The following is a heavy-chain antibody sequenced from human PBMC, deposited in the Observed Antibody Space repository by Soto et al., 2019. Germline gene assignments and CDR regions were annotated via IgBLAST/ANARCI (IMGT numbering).Heavy chain of an antibody. CDR1: GGTISSHY. J-gene: IGHJ3*02. V-gene: IGHV4-59*11. Sequence: SETLSLTCTVSGGTISSHYWSWIRQPPGKGLEWIGYIYYSGNTNYNPSLKSRVTISIDTSKTQFSLKLRSVTGADTALYFCARSISARPEADIWGQGTMVTVSS. CDR2: IYYSGNT. D-gene: IGHD6-6*01. CDR3: ARSISARPEADI.